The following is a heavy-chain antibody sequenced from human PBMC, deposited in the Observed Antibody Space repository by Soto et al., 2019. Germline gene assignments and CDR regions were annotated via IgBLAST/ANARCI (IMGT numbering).Heavy chain of an antibody. V-gene: IGHV1-2*02. CDR1: GFTFTGHY. D-gene: IGHD2-8*01. CDR2: INPNSGGT. Sequence: GASVKVSCKASGFTFTGHYIHWVRQAPGQGLEWMGWINPNSGGTSYAQKFQGRLTMTTDTSITTAYMELTRLTSDDTAIYYCARGDSTDCSNGVCSFFYNHDMDVWGQGTTVTVSS. CDR3: ARGDSTDCSNGVCSFFYNHDMDV. J-gene: IGHJ6*02.